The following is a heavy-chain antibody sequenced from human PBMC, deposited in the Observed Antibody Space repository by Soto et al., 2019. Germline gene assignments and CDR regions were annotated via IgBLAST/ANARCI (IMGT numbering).Heavy chain of an antibody. D-gene: IGHD6-13*01. J-gene: IGHJ3*02. V-gene: IGHV3-7*03. CDR1: GFTFSSYW. Sequence: GGSLRLSCAASGFTFSSYWMSWVRQAPGKGLEWVANIKQDGSEKYYVDSVKGRFTISRDNAKNSLYLQMNSLRAEDTAVYYGARERQQLAKRYCAFDIWGQGTMVTVSS. CDR2: IKQDGSEK. CDR3: ARERQQLAKRYCAFDI.